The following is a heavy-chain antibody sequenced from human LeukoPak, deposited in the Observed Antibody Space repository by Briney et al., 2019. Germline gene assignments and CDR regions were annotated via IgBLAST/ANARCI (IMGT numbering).Heavy chain of an antibody. J-gene: IGHJ3*02. CDR1: GDSVSSNSVA. V-gene: IGHV6-1*01. CDR3: ARGAKTGDDVFGI. CDR2: TYYRSKWYN. D-gene: IGHD7-27*01. Sequence: SQTLSLTCAISGDSVSSNSVAWNWIRQSPSRGLEWLGRTYYRSKWYNDYAVSVKSRIIINPDTSKNQFSLQLNSVTPEDTAVYYCARGAKTGDDVFGIWGQGTMVTVSS.